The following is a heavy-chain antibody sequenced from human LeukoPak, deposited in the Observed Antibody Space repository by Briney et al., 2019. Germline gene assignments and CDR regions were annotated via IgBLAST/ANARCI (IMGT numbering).Heavy chain of an antibody. CDR1: GYSFTSYW. J-gene: IGHJ4*02. D-gene: IGHD3-3*01. CDR3: ARFNSDFWSGYYPYYFDY. V-gene: IGHV5-51*01. Sequence: GESLKISCRGSGYSFTSYWIGWVRQMPGKGLEWMGIIYPGDSDTRYSPSFQGQVTISADKSISTAYLQWSSLKASDTAMYYCARFNSDFWSGYYPYYFDYWGQGTLVTVSS. CDR2: IYPGDSDT.